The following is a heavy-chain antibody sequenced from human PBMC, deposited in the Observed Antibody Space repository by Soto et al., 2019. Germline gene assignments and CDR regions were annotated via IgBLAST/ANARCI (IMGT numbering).Heavy chain of an antibody. V-gene: IGHV3-30*03. D-gene: IGHD3-10*01. CDR2: ISYDGSNK. CDR1: GVTFSSYG. J-gene: IGHJ6*02. CDR3: VLWFGELSYYGMDV. Sequence: GGALKGSCAASGVTFSSYGMHWVRQAPGKGLEWVAVISYDGSNKYYADSVKGRFTISRDNSKNTLYLQMNSLRAEDTAVYYCVLWFGELSYYGMDVWGQVTTVTVSS.